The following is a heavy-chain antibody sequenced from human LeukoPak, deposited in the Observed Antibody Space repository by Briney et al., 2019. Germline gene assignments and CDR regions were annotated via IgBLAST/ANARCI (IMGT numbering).Heavy chain of an antibody. V-gene: IGHV3-7*01. Sequence: PGGSLRLSCAASGFTFSSYWMTWVRQAPGKGLAWVANINPDGSAKHCVDSVKGRFTISRDNAKNSLYLEMNSLRPEDTAVYHCARHIDWSFDYWGQGTLVTVSS. J-gene: IGHJ4*02. CDR3: ARHIDWSFDY. D-gene: IGHD1-1*01. CDR2: INPDGSAK. CDR1: GFTFSSYW.